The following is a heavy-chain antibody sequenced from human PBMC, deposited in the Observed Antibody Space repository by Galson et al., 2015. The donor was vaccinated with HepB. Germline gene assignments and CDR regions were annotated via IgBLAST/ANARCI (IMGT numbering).Heavy chain of an antibody. V-gene: IGHV3-66*01. CDR1: GFTVSSNY. CDR3: ARDSAAAAAGTFGY. D-gene: IGHD6-13*01. J-gene: IGHJ4*02. CDR2: IYSGGST. Sequence: SLRLSCAASGFTVSSNYMSWVRQAPGKGLEWVSVIYSGGSTYYADSVKGRFTISRDNSKNTLYLQMNSLRAEDTAVYYCARDSAAAAAGTFGYWGQGTLVTVSS.